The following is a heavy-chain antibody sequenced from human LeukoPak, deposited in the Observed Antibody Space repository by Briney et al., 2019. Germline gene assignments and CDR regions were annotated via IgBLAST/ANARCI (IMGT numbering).Heavy chain of an antibody. Sequence: PGGSLRLSCAASGFTFSNYGMHWVRQAPGKGLEWVALILNDGINKNYADSVKGRFTIFRDNSKNTLYLQMNSLRAEDSAVYYCAKDPQQGYYGSGSYYQDSWGQGTLVTVSS. CDR2: ILNDGINK. CDR1: GFTFSNYG. CDR3: AKDPQQGYYGSGSYYQDS. V-gene: IGHV3-30*02. D-gene: IGHD3-10*01. J-gene: IGHJ4*02.